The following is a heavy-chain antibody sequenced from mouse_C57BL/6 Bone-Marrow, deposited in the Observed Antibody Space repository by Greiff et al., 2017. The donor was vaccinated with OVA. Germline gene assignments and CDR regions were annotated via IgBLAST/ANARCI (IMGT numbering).Heavy chain of an antibody. D-gene: IGHD2-3*01. CDR2: IDPEDGET. Sequence: EVKLMESGAELVKPGASVKLSCTASGFNIKDYYMHWVKQRTEQGLEWIGRIDPEDGETKYAPKFKGKATITADTSSNTAYLQLSSLTSEDTAVYYCARPSIYDGYYEGYAMDYWGQGTSVTVSS. CDR1: GFNIKDYY. CDR3: ARPSIYDGYYEGYAMDY. V-gene: IGHV14-2*01. J-gene: IGHJ4*01.